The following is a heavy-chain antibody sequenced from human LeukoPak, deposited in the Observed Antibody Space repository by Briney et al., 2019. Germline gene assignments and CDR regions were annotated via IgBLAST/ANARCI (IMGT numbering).Heavy chain of an antibody. V-gene: IGHV3-30*18. D-gene: IGHD1-26*01. J-gene: IGHJ4*02. CDR2: ISYDGSDK. Sequence: GRSLRLSCAASGFSFSTYGMHWVRQAPGKGLEWVTVISYDGSDKYYADSVKGRFTISRDNSRNTLCLQMNSLRVEDTAVYYCAKEVGTFTLDYWGQGTLVTVSS. CDR3: AKEVGTFTLDY. CDR1: GFSFSTYG.